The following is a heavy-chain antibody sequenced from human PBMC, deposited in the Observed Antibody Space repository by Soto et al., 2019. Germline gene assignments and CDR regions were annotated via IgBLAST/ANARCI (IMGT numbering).Heavy chain of an antibody. CDR2: ISAYNGNT. CDR1: GYTFTRYG. J-gene: IGHJ4*02. Sequence: QVQLVQSGAEVKKPGASVKVSCKASGYTFTRYGISWVRQAPGQGLEWMGWISAYNGNTNYAQKLQGRVTMTTDTSTSTAYMELRSLRSDDTAVYYCARVDLHNGYGVDDVDYWGQGTLVTVSS. CDR3: ARVDLHNGYGVDDVDY. D-gene: IGHD4-17*01. V-gene: IGHV1-18*01.